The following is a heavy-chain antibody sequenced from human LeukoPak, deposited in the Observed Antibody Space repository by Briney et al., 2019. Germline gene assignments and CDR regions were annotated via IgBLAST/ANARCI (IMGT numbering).Heavy chain of an antibody. CDR2: INHSGST. CDR3: ARTPDLYCSSTSCYRPAYYYYGMDV. Sequence: SETLSLTCAVYGGSFSGYYWSWIRQPPGKGLEWIGEINHSGSTNYNPSLKSRVTVSVDTSKNQFSLKLSSVTAADTAVYYCARTPDLYCSSTSCYRPAYYYYGMDVWGQGTTVTVSS. J-gene: IGHJ6*02. CDR1: GGSFSGYY. D-gene: IGHD2-2*02. V-gene: IGHV4-34*01.